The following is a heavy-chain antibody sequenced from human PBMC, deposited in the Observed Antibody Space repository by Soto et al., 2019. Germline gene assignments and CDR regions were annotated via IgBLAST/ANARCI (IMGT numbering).Heavy chain of an antibody. CDR2: ISYDGSNK. J-gene: IGHJ4*02. D-gene: IGHD3-22*01. CDR3: AREGDYDSRDLYGY. V-gene: IGHV3-30-3*01. CDR1: GFTFSSYA. Sequence: PGGSLRLSCAASGFTFSSYAMHWVRQAPGKGLEWVAVISYDGSNKYYADSVKGRFTISRDNSKNTLYLQMNSLRAEDTAVYYCAREGDYDSRDLYGYWGQGTLVTVSS.